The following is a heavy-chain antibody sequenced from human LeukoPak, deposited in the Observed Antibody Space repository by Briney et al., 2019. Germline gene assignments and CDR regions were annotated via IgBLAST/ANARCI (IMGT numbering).Heavy chain of an antibody. CDR1: GGSISSSSYY. CDR2: IYYSGST. J-gene: IGHJ6*02. CDR3: ARAVGGSSSWFGSDYYYGMDV. D-gene: IGHD6-13*01. V-gene: IGHV4-39*07. Sequence: SETLSLTCTVSGGSISSSSYYWGWIRQPPGKGLEWIGSIYYSGSTYYNPSLKSRVTISVDTSKNQFSLKLSSVTAADTAVYYCARAVGGSSSWFGSDYYYGMDVWGQGTTVTVSS.